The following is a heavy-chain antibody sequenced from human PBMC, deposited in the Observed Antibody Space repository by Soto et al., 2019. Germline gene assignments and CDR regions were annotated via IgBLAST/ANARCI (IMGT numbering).Heavy chain of an antibody. D-gene: IGHD1-1*01. Sequence: QVHLVQSGAEVKKPGASVKVSCKGSGYAFTTYGITWARQAPGQGLEWMGWISAHNGNTNYAQKLEGRVTVTRDTSTSTAYMELRILRSDDTAVYYCARGRYGDYWGQGALVTVSS. CDR1: GYAFTTYG. V-gene: IGHV1-18*01. CDR2: ISAHNGNT. J-gene: IGHJ4*02. CDR3: ARGRYGDY.